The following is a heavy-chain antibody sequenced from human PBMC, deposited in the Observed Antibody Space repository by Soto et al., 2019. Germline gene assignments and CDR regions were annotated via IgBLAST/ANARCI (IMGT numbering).Heavy chain of an antibody. V-gene: IGHV3-74*01. J-gene: IGHJ3*01. Sequence: GSLRLSCAASEFTFRSYWMHWVRQSPGKGLVWVSRISGDGSSTNYADSVKGRFTISRDNAKNTVYLQIDSLRAEDTAVYYCARSLPGTYGAFDLWGQGTMVTVSS. CDR3: ARSLPGTYGAFDL. D-gene: IGHD1-7*01. CDR2: ISGDGSST. CDR1: EFTFRSYW.